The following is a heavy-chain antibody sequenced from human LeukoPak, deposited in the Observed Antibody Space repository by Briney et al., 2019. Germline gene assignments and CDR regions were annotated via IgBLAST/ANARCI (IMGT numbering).Heavy chain of an antibody. CDR3: ARSFESKAVYFDY. CDR2: IIPIFGTA. Sequence: AASVKVSCKASGCTFSSYAISWVRQAPGQGLEWMGGIIPIFGTANYAQRFQGRVTITADGSTSTAYMELSSLRSEDTAVYYCARSFESKAVYFDYWGQGTLVTVSS. D-gene: IGHD2-15*01. V-gene: IGHV1-69*13. CDR1: GCTFSSYA. J-gene: IGHJ4*02.